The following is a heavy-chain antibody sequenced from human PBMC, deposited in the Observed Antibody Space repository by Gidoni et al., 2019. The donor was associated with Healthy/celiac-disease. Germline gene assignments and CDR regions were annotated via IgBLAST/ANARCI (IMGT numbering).Heavy chain of an antibody. CDR3: ARVPSGAGPNAFDI. Sequence: QVQLQESGPGLVKPSETLSLTCTVSGGSISSYYWSWIRQPPGKGLEWIGYIYYSGSTNYNPSLKSRVTISVDTSKNQFSLKLSSVTAADTAVYYCARVPSGAGPNAFDIWGQGTMVTVSS. CDR1: GGSISSYY. V-gene: IGHV4-59*01. D-gene: IGHD6-19*01. CDR2: IYYSGST. J-gene: IGHJ3*02.